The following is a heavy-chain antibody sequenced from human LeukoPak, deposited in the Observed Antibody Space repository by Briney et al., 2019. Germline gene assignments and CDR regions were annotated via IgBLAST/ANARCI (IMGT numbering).Heavy chain of an antibody. Sequence: ASVKVSCKASGYTFTSYGISWVRQAPGQGLEWMGWISAYNGNTNYAQKLQGRVTMTTDTSTSTAYTELRSLRSDDTAVYYCARLLSSSWGIDYWGQGTLVTVSS. D-gene: IGHD6-13*01. J-gene: IGHJ4*02. CDR3: ARLLSSSWGIDY. V-gene: IGHV1-18*01. CDR1: GYTFTSYG. CDR2: ISAYNGNT.